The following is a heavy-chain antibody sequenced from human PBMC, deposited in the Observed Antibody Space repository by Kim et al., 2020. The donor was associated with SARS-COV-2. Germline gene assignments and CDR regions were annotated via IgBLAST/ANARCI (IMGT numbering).Heavy chain of an antibody. V-gene: IGHV4-39*01. CDR2: IYYSGST. J-gene: IGHJ5*02. D-gene: IGHD3-10*01. CDR1: GGSISSSSYY. CDR3: AAATYGSGMIMGWFDP. Sequence: SETLSLTCTVSGGSISSSSYYWGWIRQPPGKGLEWIGSIYYSGSTYYNPSLKSRVTISVDTSKNQFSLKLSSVTAADTAVYYCAAATYGSGMIMGWFDPWGQGTLVTVSS.